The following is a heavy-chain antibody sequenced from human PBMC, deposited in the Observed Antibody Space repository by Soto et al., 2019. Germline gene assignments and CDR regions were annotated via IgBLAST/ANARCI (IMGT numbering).Heavy chain of an antibody. D-gene: IGHD3-10*01. J-gene: IGHJ4*02. V-gene: IGHV4-31*03. CDR2: LYYSGST. CDR3: ARAYGSGSPLGPIDY. Sequence: QVQLQESGPGLVKPSQTLSLTCTVSGGSISSGGYYWSWIRQHPGKGLEWIGYLYYSGSTYYNPSLKSRVTISVDTSKNQFALKLSSVTAADTAVYYCARAYGSGSPLGPIDYWGQGTLVTVSS. CDR1: GGSISSGGYY.